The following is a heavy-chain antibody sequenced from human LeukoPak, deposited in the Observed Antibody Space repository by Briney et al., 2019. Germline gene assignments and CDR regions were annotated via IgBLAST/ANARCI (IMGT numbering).Heavy chain of an antibody. Sequence: PGGSLRLSCAASGFTFDDYAMHWVRQAPGKGLEWVSGIGWNSVTIGYADSVKGRFTISRDNAKNSLYLQMNSLRVEDTAMYYCVRDFWAVPQLYWGQGTLVTVSS. CDR1: GFTFDDYA. CDR3: VRDFWAVPQLY. V-gene: IGHV3-9*01. CDR2: IGWNSVTI. J-gene: IGHJ4*02. D-gene: IGHD3-16*01.